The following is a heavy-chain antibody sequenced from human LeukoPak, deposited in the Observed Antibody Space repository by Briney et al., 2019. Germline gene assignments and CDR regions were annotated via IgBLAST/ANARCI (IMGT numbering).Heavy chain of an antibody. Sequence: SETLSLTCAVYGGSFSGYYWSWIRQPPGKGLEWIGEINHSGSTNYNPSLKSRVTISVDTSKNQFSLKLSSVTAADTAVYYCARGLRLGYCSDGSCYRSSVGWFDPWGQGTLVTVSS. J-gene: IGHJ5*02. D-gene: IGHD2-15*01. CDR3: ARGLRLGYCSDGSCYRSSVGWFDP. CDR1: GGSFSGYY. V-gene: IGHV4-34*01. CDR2: INHSGST.